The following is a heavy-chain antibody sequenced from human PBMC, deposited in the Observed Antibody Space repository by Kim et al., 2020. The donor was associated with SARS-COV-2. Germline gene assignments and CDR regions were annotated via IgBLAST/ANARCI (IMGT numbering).Heavy chain of an antibody. V-gene: IGHV4-59*08. J-gene: IGHJ6*02. Sequence: LEWMEYIYSSGSTNSTPPLKSRVTISVATSKNQFSLKLSSVTAADTAVYYCARQRGAGLIYYYYYGMDVWGQGTTVTVSS. D-gene: IGHD3-10*01. CDR2: IYSSGST. CDR3: ARQRGAGLIYYYYYGMDV.